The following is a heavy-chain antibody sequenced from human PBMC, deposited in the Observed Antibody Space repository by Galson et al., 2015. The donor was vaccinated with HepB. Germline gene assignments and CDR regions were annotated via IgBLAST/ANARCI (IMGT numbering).Heavy chain of an antibody. CDR2: ISYDGSNK. V-gene: IGHV3-30*18. CDR1: GFTFSSYG. CDR3: AKAVVRGVNAPFDY. J-gene: IGHJ4*02. Sequence: SLRLSCAASGFTFSSYGMHWVRQAPGKGLEWVAVISYDGSNKYYADSVKGRFTISRDNSKNTLYLQMNSLRAEDTAVYDCAKAVVRGVNAPFDYWGQGTLVTVSS. D-gene: IGHD3-10*01.